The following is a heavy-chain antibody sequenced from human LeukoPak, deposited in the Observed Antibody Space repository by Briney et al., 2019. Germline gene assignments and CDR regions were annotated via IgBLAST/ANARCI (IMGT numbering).Heavy chain of an antibody. Sequence: SETLSLTCAVSGGSISSNNWWSWVRQPPGKGLEWIGEIYHSGSTNYNPSLKSRVTISVDKSKNQFSLKLSSVTAADTAVYYCARKTYSSGHFDIWGQGTMVTVSS. CDR1: GGSISSNNW. CDR3: ARKTYSSGHFDI. J-gene: IGHJ3*02. V-gene: IGHV4-4*02. D-gene: IGHD3-22*01. CDR2: IYHSGST.